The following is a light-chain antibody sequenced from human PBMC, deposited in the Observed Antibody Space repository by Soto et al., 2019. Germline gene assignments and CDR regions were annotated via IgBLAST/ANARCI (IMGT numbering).Light chain of an antibody. V-gene: IGKV3-20*01. CDR2: GAS. CDR1: QSVSSSY. J-gene: IGKJ2*01. CDR3: QQYRSIPPLYT. Sequence: EIVLTQSPGTLSLSPGERATLSCRASQSVSSSYLACYQQKPGQAPRLLIYGASSRATGIPDRFSGSGSVSYFSLTISRLYPGDFSVYYCQQYRSIPPLYTFGHGTKLEIK.